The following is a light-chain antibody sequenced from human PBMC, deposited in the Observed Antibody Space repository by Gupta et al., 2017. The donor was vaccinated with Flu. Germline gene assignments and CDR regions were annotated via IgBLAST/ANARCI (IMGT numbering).Light chain of an antibody. Sequence: QVVLTQPPSASAPLGASLKLTCTLSSGHSTYTIAWHQQQSEKGPRYLMTLNSGGSYSKGDGIPDRFSGSSPGAERHLTISNLQPEDDGDYYCQTWGTGCRTVGGGTKPSV. CDR2: LNSGGSY. J-gene: IGLJ2*01. CDR1: SGHSTYT. CDR3: QTWGTGCRT. V-gene: IGLV4-69*02.